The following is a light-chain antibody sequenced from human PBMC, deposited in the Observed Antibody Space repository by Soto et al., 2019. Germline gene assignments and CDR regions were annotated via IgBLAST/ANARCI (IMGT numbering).Light chain of an antibody. Sequence: SYELTQPPSVSVSPGQTASITCSGDKLGDKYACWYQQKPGQSPVLVIYQDNKRPSGIPERFSGSNSGNTATLTISGTQAMDEADYYCQVWDSSNVVFGGGTKVTVL. CDR2: QDN. CDR1: KLGDKY. V-gene: IGLV3-1*01. CDR3: QVWDSSNVV. J-gene: IGLJ2*01.